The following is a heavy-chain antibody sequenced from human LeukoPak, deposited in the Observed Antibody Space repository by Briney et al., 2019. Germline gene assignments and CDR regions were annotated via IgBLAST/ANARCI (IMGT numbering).Heavy chain of an antibody. J-gene: IGHJ5*02. CDR1: GGSINNNKW. D-gene: IGHD1-26*01. CDR3: ARVMGARKYNWFDP. Sequence: MSSETLSLTCVVSGGSINNNKWWSWVRQPPGKGLEWIGDVYYSGSTNYNPSLKSRVTISVDTSKNQFSLKLSSVTAADTAVYYCARVMGARKYNWFDPWGQGTLVTVSS. V-gene: IGHV4-4*02. CDR2: VYYSGST.